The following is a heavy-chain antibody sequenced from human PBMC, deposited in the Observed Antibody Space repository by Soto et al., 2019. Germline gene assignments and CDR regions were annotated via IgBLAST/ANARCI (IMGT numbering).Heavy chain of an antibody. D-gene: IGHD2-8*01. V-gene: IGHV4-39*01. J-gene: IGHJ6*03. CDR3: ASSSNYYYYFMEV. CDR2: RYSDGNT. CDR1: GASISSSTYY. Sequence: SETLSLTCTVSGASISSSTYYWGWIRQSPGKGLEWIGSRYSDGNTYYNPSLKSRVTIFVDMSKNQFSLRLTSVTAADTAVYYCASSSNYYYYFMEVWAKGTTVTVSS.